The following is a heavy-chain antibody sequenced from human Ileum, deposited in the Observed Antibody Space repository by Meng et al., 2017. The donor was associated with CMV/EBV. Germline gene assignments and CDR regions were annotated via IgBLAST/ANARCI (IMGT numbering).Heavy chain of an antibody. CDR1: GFTFSSNW. D-gene: IGHD4-11*01. Sequence: GGSLRLSCAASGFTFSSNWMHWVRQAPGKGLVWVSRINSDGSSTNYADSVKGRFTISRDNAKNTLYLQMNSLRAEDAAVYYCAREANPESTEDYWGQGTPVTISS. CDR3: AREANPESTEDY. CDR2: INSDGSST. V-gene: IGHV3-74*01. J-gene: IGHJ4*02.